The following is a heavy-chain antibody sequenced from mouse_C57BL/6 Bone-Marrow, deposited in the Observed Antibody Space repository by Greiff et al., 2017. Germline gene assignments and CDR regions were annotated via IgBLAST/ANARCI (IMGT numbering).Heavy chain of an antibody. J-gene: IGHJ3*01. Sequence: QVQLQQSGAELARPGASVKMSCKASGYTFTSYTMTWVKQRPGQGLEWIGYINPSSGYTKYNQKFKDKATLTADKSSSTAYMQLSSLTSEDSSFYYYSGWLLRPLAYWGQGTLVTVSA. CDR2: INPSSGYT. D-gene: IGHD2-3*01. V-gene: IGHV1-4*01. CDR3: SGWLLRPLAY. CDR1: GYTFTSYT.